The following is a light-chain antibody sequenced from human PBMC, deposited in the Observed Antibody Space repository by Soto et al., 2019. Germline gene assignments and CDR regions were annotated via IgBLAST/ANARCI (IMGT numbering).Light chain of an antibody. V-gene: IGKV3-15*01. CDR1: QSVSSN. Sequence: EIVMTQSPATLSVSPGERATLSCRASQSVSSNLAWYQQKPGQARRLLTYGASTRATGIPVRFSGSGSGTEFTLTISSLQSEDFAVYYCQQYNMWPPYTFGQGTKVDSK. CDR2: GAS. CDR3: QQYNMWPPYT. J-gene: IGKJ2*01.